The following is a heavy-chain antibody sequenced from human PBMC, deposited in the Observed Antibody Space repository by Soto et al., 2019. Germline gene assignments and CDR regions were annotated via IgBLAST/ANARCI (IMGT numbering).Heavy chain of an antibody. CDR2: ISSSSSYI. CDR3: AREGDIQWLGPDYYYYYYMDV. CDR1: GFTFSSYS. D-gene: IGHD6-19*01. Sequence: GGSLRLSCAASGFTFSSYSMNWVRQAPGKGLEWVSSISSSSSYIYYADSVKGRFTISRDNAKNSLYLQMNSLRAEDTAVYYCAREGDIQWLGPDYYYYYYMDVWGKGTTVTVSS. V-gene: IGHV3-21*01. J-gene: IGHJ6*03.